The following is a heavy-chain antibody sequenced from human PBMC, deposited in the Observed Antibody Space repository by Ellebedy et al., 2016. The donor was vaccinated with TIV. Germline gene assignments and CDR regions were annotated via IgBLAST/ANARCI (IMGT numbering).Heavy chain of an antibody. CDR2: IYYSGGT. J-gene: IGHJ3*02. D-gene: IGHD6-19*01. CDR3: AASSGWLDAFDI. V-gene: IGHV4-59*01. Sequence: MPSETLSLTCAVYGGSFSAYYWSWIRQPPGKGLEWIGYIYYSGGTSYNPSLKSRVTISLDTSENQFSLNLSSVTAADTAVYYCAASSGWLDAFDIWGQGTMVTVSS. CDR1: GGSFSAYY.